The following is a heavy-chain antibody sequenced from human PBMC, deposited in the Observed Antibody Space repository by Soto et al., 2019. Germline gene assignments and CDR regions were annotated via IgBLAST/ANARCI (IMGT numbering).Heavy chain of an antibody. D-gene: IGHD3-10*01. CDR3: VRDISPNNFASGSYTF. Sequence: QVQLVESGGGLVKPGGSLRLSCAASGFHFSDYYMTWIRQAPGKGLDWVSYISSSGTYTHFADSVKGRFTISRDNAKNSLYLQMNSLRPEDTAVYYCVRDISPNNFASGSYTFWGQGILVTVSS. CDR1: GFHFSDYY. J-gene: IGHJ4*02. CDR2: ISSSGTYT. V-gene: IGHV3-11*06.